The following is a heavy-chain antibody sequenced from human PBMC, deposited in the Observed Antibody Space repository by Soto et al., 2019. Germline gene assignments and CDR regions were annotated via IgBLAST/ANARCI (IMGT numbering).Heavy chain of an antibody. CDR2: IYYSGST. J-gene: IGHJ3*02. CDR3: ARDLPAGGDNILFDI. D-gene: IGHD2-21*01. CDR1: GGSISSGDYY. V-gene: IGHV4-30-4*01. Sequence: QVQLQESGPGLVKPSQTLSLTCTVSGGSISSGDYYWCWIRQPPGKGLEWIGYIYYSGSTYYNPSLKSRVTISVDTSKNQFSLKLSSVTAADTAVYYCARDLPAGGDNILFDIWGQGTMVTVSS.